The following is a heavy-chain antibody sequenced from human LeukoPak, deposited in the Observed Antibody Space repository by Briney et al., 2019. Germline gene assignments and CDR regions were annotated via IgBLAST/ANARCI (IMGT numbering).Heavy chain of an antibody. CDR2: ISNVGSNE. V-gene: IGHV3-30*04. D-gene: IGHD4-23*01. J-gene: IGHJ4*02. CDR1: GFTFNSYP. CDR3: AKNTKPTLVTPDF. Sequence: GSLRLSCAASGFTFNSYPMHWVRQAPGKGLEWVAVISNVGSNEYYADSVKGRFTISRDNSKNTLYLQMNSLRAEDAAVYYCAKNTKPTLVTPDFWGQGTLVTVSS.